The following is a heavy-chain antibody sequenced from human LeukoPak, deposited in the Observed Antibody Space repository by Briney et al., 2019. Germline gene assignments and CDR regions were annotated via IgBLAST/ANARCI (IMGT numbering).Heavy chain of an antibody. D-gene: IGHD3-3*01. V-gene: IGHV3-23*01. Sequence: GGSLRLSCAASGFTFSSYAMSWVRQAPGKGLEWVSGLSGSGGSTHHADSVKGRFTISRDNSKNTLYLQMNSLRAEDTAVYYCAIHVLRFLEWSHWGQGTLVTVSS. J-gene: IGHJ3*01. CDR1: GFTFSSYA. CDR3: AIHVLRFLEWSH. CDR2: LSGSGGST.